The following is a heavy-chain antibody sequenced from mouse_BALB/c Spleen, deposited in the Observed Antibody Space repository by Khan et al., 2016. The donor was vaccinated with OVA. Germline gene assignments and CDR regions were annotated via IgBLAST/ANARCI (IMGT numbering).Heavy chain of an antibody. CDR2: IWAGGGT. CDR1: GFSLSRYN. Sequence: QVQLKESGPCLVAPSQSLSITCTVSGFSLSRYNIHWVRQPPGKGLEWLGMIWAGGGTDYNSTLKSRLNISKDNSKSQVFLKMNSLQTDDTAMYYCARAYYRYDGYYAMDFWGQGTSVTVSS. D-gene: IGHD2-14*01. J-gene: IGHJ4*01. CDR3: ARAYYRYDGYYAMDF. V-gene: IGHV2-6-4*01.